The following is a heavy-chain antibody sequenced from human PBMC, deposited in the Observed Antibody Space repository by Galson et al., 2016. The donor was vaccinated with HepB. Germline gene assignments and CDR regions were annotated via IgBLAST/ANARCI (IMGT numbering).Heavy chain of an antibody. V-gene: IGHV3-15*07. D-gene: IGHD3-22*01. CDR1: GFSFTNTW. J-gene: IGHJ4*02. Sequence: SLRLSCAASGFSFTNTWMNWVRQAPGKGLEWVGRIKSRSDGGAIEYAAPVKGRFTIARDDSKNTLYLQMNSLKTEDTALYYCTTDLGAPRRSSGISGYYYGPRGYWGQGTLVTVSA. CDR2: IKSRSDGGAI. CDR3: TTDLGAPRRSSGISGYYYGPRGY.